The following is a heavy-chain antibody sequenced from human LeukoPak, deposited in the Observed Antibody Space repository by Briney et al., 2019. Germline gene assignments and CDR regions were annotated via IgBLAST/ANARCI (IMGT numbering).Heavy chain of an antibody. D-gene: IGHD6-13*01. CDR2: INWNGGST. V-gene: IGHV3-20*04. CDR3: ARDLGIAAAATNY. J-gene: IGHJ4*02. CDR1: GFTFDDYG. Sequence: AGSLRLSCAASGFTFDDYGMSWVRQAPGKGLEWVSGINWNGGSTGYADSVKGRFTISRDNAKNSLYLQMNSLRAEDTALYYCARDLGIAAAATNYWGERTLVSVS.